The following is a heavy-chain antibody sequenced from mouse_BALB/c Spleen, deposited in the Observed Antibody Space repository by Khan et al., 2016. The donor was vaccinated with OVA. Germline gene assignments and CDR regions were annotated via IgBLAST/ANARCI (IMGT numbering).Heavy chain of an antibody. Sequence: EVQLQESGPGLVKPSQSLSLTCTVTGYSITSGYGWNWIRLFPGNKLEWMGYISYSGSTNYNPSLKRRISINRDTSKNQFFLQLNSVTTEDTATYYCDRTARIKYWGQGTTLTVSS. CDR2: ISYSGST. CDR1: GYSITSGYG. V-gene: IGHV3-2*02. J-gene: IGHJ2*01. CDR3: DRTARIKY. D-gene: IGHD1-2*01.